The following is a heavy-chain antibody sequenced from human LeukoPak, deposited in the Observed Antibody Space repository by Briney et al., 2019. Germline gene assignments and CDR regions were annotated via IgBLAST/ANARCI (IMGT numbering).Heavy chain of an antibody. CDR2: ISAYNGNT. D-gene: IGHD2-2*01. CDR1: GFTFTSYG. CDR3: ARDIVVVPPPYYYYYGMDV. J-gene: IGHJ6*02. Sequence: PGGSLRLSCAASGFTFTSYGISWVRQAPGQGLEWMGWISAYNGNTNYAQKLQGRVTMTTDTSTSTAYMELRSLRSDDTAVYYCARDIVVVPPPYYYYYGMDVWGQGTTVTVSS. V-gene: IGHV1-18*01.